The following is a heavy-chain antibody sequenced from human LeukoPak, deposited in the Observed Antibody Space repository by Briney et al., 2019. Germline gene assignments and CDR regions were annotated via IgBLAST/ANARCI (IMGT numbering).Heavy chain of an antibody. D-gene: IGHD6-19*01. V-gene: IGHV3-48*03. CDR3: ARGLFSSGWYPIDY. J-gene: IGHJ4*02. CDR2: ISSSGSTI. Sequence: GGSLRLSCAASGFTFSSYEMIWVRQAPGKGLEWVSYISSSGSTIYYADSVKGRFTISRDNAKNSLYLQMNSLRAEDTAAYYCARGLFSSGWYPIDYWGQGTLVTVSS. CDR1: GFTFSSYE.